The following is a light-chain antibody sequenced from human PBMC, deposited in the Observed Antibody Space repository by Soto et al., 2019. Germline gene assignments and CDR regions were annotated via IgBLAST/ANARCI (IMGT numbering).Light chain of an antibody. CDR1: QTISSW. CDR2: DAS. J-gene: IGKJ1*01. CDR3: QQYKSYWT. Sequence: DIQMTQSPSTLSASVGDRVTITFRASQTISSWWAWYQQKVGKAPKVLIYDASSLETGVPSRFSGSGPGTEFTLTINSLQPDDFATYYCQQYKSYWTCGQGTKGDIK. V-gene: IGKV1-5*01.